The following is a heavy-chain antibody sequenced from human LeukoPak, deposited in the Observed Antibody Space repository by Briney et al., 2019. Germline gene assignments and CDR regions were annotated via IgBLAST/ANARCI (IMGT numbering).Heavy chain of an antibody. CDR3: AGGYYDILTGSSLQAFDI. J-gene: IGHJ3*02. CDR1: GFTFSSYG. CDR2: IRYDGSNK. Sequence: GGSLRLSCAASGFTFSSYGMHWVRQAPGKGLEWVAFIRYDGSNKYYADSVKGRFTISRDNSKNTLYLQMNSLRAEDTAVYYCAGGYYDILTGSSLQAFDIWGQGTMVTVSS. D-gene: IGHD3-9*01. V-gene: IGHV3-30*02.